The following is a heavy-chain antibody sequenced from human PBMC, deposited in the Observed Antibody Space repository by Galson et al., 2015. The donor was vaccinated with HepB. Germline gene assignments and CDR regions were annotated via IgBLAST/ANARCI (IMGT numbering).Heavy chain of an antibody. Sequence: SLRLSCAVSGITFSSYWMNWLRQAPGKGLECVASIKPDGTETQYVDPVKGRFTISRDNAKNSLYLQMNSPTVEDTAVYYCATGGLMYAFDIWGRGTKVTVSS. CDR2: IKPDGTET. CDR1: GITFSSYW. V-gene: IGHV3-7*01. J-gene: IGHJ3*02. D-gene: IGHD2-8*01. CDR3: ATGGLMYAFDI.